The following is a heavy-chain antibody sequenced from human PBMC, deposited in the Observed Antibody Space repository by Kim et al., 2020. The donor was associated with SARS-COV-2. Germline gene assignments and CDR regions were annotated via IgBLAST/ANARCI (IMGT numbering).Heavy chain of an antibody. CDR3: ARDEWGVFCSSTSCYPTTTQYYYDSSGYYAGVDY. D-gene: IGHD3-22*01. V-gene: IGHV3-7*01. CDR2: IKQDGSEK. J-gene: IGHJ4*02. CDR1: GFTFSSYW. Sequence: GGSLRLSCAASGFTFSSYWMSWVRQAPGKGLEWVANIKQDGSEKYYVDSVKGRFTISRDNAKNSLYLQMNSLRAEDTAVYYCARDEWGVFCSSTSCYPTTTQYYYDSSGYYAGVDYWGQGTLVTVSS.